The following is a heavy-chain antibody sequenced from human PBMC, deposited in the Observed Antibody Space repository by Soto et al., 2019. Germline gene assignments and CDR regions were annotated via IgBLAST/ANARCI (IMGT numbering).Heavy chain of an antibody. D-gene: IGHD6-25*01. CDR2: TYYSGST. J-gene: IGHJ4*02. CDR1: VRSISSYY. CDR3: VSHGHYIVASSSLFDY. V-gene: IGHV4-59*08. Sequence: PSETLSLTGTVAVRSISSYYGSWIRQPPGKGLEWIAYTYYSGSTNYNPSLKSRVTVSVDTSKNQFSLKLTSVTAADTAVYFWVSHGHYIVASSSLFDYWGQATMVTVSS.